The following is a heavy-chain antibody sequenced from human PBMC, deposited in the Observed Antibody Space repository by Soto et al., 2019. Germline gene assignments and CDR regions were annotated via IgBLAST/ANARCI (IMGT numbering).Heavy chain of an antibody. CDR3: ARAFYWDDAFDI. J-gene: IGHJ3*02. CDR2: IYYSGST. D-gene: IGHD2-8*02. V-gene: IGHV4-61*05. CDR1: GGSITKSNYY. Sequence: PSETLSLTCTVSGGSITKSNYYCGWIRQPPGKGLEWIGYIYYSGSTNYNPSLKSRVTISVDTSKNQFSLKLSSVIAADTAVYYCARAFYWDDAFDIWGQGTMVTVSS.